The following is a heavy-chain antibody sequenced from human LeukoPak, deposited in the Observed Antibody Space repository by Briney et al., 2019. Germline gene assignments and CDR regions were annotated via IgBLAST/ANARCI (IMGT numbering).Heavy chain of an antibody. V-gene: IGHV4-59*01. Sequence: SETLSLTCTVSGGSISSYYWSWIRQPPGKGLEWIGYIYNSGSTNHNPSLRSRVTISVDTPKNQFSLKLSSVTAADTAVYYCAKSWRPRRWPDSFDPWGQGTLVTVSS. CDR3: AKSWRPRRWPDSFDP. CDR1: GGSISSYY. J-gene: IGHJ5*02. D-gene: IGHD5-24*01. CDR2: IYNSGST.